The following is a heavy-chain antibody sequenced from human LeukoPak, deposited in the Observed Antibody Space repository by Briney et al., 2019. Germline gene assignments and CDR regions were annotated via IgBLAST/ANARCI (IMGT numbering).Heavy chain of an antibody. V-gene: IGHV1-46*01. CDR2: LDPSVGTT. CDR3: ARLGPVNY. Sequence: ASVKVSCKASGNTFTSYYLHWVRQAPGQGLEWMGILDPSVGTTTYAQKFQGRITMTRDTSTNTLYMQLNSLRSEDPAVYYCARLGPVNYWGQGTLVTASS. J-gene: IGHJ4*02. CDR1: GNTFTSYY.